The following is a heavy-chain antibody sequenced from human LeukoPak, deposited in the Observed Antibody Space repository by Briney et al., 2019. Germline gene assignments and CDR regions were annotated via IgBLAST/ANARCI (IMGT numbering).Heavy chain of an antibody. D-gene: IGHD6-19*01. Sequence: SETLSLTCTVSGGSISSYYWSWIRQSAGKGLEWIGRIYTSGSTNYNPSLKSRVTISVDKSKNQFSLKLSSVTAADTAVYYCARDRGRVAGNFDYWGQGTLVTVSS. V-gene: IGHV4-4*07. CDR3: ARDRGRVAGNFDY. CDR1: GGSISSYY. J-gene: IGHJ4*02. CDR2: IYTSGST.